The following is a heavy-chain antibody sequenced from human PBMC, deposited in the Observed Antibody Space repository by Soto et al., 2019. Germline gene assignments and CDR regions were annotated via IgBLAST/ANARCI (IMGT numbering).Heavy chain of an antibody. V-gene: IGHV3-30*04. CDR3: AREPYGDSQYFDY. Sequence: QVQLVESGGGMAQAGTSLRLSCTGSGFTFNSVSQHWVRQGPDKGLEWVAVVSFDGKVTYYADSVKGRFTVSRDISKNTIYLQANRLRPEGTAVYYCAREPYGDSQYFDYWGQGTPVTVSS. CDR2: VSFDGKVT. J-gene: IGHJ4*02. D-gene: IGHD2-21*02. CDR1: GFTFNSVS.